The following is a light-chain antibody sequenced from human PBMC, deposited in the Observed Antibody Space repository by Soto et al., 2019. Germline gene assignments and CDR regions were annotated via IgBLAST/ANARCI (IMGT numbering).Light chain of an antibody. CDR3: RQYDSSPVT. CDR2: AAS. V-gene: IGKV3-20*01. Sequence: IVLTQSPGTLSLSPGDRATLSCGASQSISAKYLAWYQQRPGQAPRLLIYAASRRAAGIPERFSAGGSETDFTLTISRLEPEDFAVYYCRQYDSSPVTFGQGTKVEIK. CDR1: QSISAKY. J-gene: IGKJ2*01.